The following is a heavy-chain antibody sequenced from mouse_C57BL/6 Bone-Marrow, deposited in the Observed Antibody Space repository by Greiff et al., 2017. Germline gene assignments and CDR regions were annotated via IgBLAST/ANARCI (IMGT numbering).Heavy chain of an antibody. J-gene: IGHJ4*01. Sequence: EVQGVESGGGLVKPGGSLKLSCAASGFTFSSYTMSWVRQTPEKRLEWVATISGGGGDTYYPDSVKGRFTLTTDNATSTLYLQMSSLRSEDTSLYYCARQGHYSNCFYAMDYWGTGTSVTVSS. V-gene: IGHV5-9*01. D-gene: IGHD2-5*01. CDR2: ISGGGGDT. CDR3: ARQGHYSNCFYAMDY. CDR1: GFTFSSYT.